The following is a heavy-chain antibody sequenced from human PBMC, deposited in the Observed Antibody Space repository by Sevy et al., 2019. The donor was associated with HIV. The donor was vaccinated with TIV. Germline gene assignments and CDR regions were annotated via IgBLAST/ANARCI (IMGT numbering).Heavy chain of an antibody. CDR3: AKDFTGYNGMDV. CDR2: ISYHGRDK. Sequence: GGSLRLSCVVSGISFTTSGMHWVRQAPGKGLEWVAVISYHGRDKFYAESVKGQSTISRDNSKNRLYLQMNSLRAEDTAVYYCAKDFTGYNGMDVWGQGTMVTVSS. J-gene: IGHJ6*02. D-gene: IGHD3-9*01. V-gene: IGHV3-30*18. CDR1: GISFTTSG.